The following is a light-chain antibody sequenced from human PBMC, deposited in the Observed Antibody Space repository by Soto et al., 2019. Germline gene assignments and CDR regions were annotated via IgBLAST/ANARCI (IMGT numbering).Light chain of an antibody. V-gene: IGLV2-14*01. Sequence: QSALTQPASVSGSPGQWITISCTGSSSDVGAYNYVSWYQQHTGKAPKLMVYGVTKRPSGVSNRFSGSKSGNTASLTISGLQAEDEADYYCNSFTSSSTYVFGTGTKLTVL. CDR2: GVT. CDR3: NSFTSSSTYV. CDR1: SSDVGAYNY. J-gene: IGLJ1*01.